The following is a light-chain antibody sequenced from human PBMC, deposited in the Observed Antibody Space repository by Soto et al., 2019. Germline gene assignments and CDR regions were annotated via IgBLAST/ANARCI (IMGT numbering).Light chain of an antibody. CDR2: DAS. J-gene: IGKJ1*01. Sequence: DIQMTQSPSTLSASVGDRVTITCRASQSIRSWLAWYQQKPGKAPELLIYDASSLNRGVPSRFSGSGSGTDFTLTISRLQPDDSATYYCQQYNNFPGTFGQGTKVDIK. V-gene: IGKV1-5*01. CDR3: QQYNNFPGT. CDR1: QSIRSW.